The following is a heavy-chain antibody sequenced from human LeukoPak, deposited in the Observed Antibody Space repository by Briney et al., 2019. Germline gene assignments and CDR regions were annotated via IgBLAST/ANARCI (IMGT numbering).Heavy chain of an antibody. CDR1: GFTFSSYA. Sequence: GGSLRLSCAASGFTFSSYAMSWVRQAPGKGLEWVSAISGSGGSTYYADSVKGRFTISRDNSKNTLYLQMNSLRAEDTAVYYCASSKGVAGFGDYYYGTDVWGQGTTVTVSS. D-gene: IGHD6-19*01. CDR2: ISGSGGST. J-gene: IGHJ6*02. CDR3: ASSKGVAGFGDYYYGTDV. V-gene: IGHV3-23*01.